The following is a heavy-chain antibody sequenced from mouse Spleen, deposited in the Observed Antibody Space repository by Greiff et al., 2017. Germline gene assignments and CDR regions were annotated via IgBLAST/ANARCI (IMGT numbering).Heavy chain of an antibody. Sequence: EVQLQQSGGGLVKPGGSLKLSCAASGFTFSDYGMHWVRQAPEKGLEWVAYISSGSSTIYYADTVKGRFTISRDNAKNTLFLQMTSLRSEDTAMYYCARPEITTLFAYWGQGTLVTVSA. D-gene: IGHD2-4*01. CDR1: GFTFSDYG. V-gene: IGHV5-17*01. CDR3: ARPEITTLFAY. CDR2: ISSGSSTI. J-gene: IGHJ3*01.